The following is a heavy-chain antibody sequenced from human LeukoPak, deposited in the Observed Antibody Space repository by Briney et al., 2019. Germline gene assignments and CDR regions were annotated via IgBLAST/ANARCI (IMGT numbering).Heavy chain of an antibody. Sequence: SVKVSCKASGGTFSSYAISWVRQAPGQGLEWMGGIIPIFGTANYAQKFQGRVTITADKSTSTAYMELSSLRSEDTAVYYCARHEQQDFEYVNWLWGYGMDVRGKGTTVTVSS. V-gene: IGHV1-69*06. D-gene: IGHD3-9*01. J-gene: IGHJ6*04. CDR2: IIPIFGTA. CDR3: ARHEQQDFEYVNWLWGYGMDV. CDR1: GGTFSSYA.